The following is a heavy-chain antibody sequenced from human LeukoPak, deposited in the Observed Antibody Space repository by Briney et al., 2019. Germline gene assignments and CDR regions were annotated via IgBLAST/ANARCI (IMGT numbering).Heavy chain of an antibody. Sequence: GGSLRLSFAASGFTFSSYSMNWVRQAPGKGLEWVSFIDSSSRIIFYAESVKGRFTISRDNAKNSLFLQMNSLRAEDTAVYYCARRVPNQVITDYFDYWGQGTLVTVSS. CDR1: GFTFSSYS. J-gene: IGHJ4*02. CDR3: ARRVPNQVITDYFDY. D-gene: IGHD3-16*01. V-gene: IGHV3-48*04. CDR2: IDSSSRII.